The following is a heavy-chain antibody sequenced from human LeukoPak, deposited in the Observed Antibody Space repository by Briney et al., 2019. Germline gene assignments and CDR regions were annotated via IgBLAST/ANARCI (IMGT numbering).Heavy chain of an antibody. D-gene: IGHD6-19*01. Sequence: PSETLSLTCTVSGGSISSYYWSWIRQPPGKGLEWIGYIYYSGSTNYNPSLKSRVTISVDTSKNQFSLKLSSVTAADTAVYYCARDTSVAGDDYWGQGTLVTVSS. CDR3: ARDTSVAGDDY. J-gene: IGHJ4*02. CDR1: GGSISSYY. V-gene: IGHV4-59*12. CDR2: IYYSGST.